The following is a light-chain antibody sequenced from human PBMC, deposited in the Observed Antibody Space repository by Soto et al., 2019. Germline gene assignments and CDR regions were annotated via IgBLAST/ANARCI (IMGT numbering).Light chain of an antibody. CDR3: QQYDNQPPGIT. CDR2: DAS. CDR1: QGISKC. J-gene: IGKJ3*01. V-gene: IGKV1-33*01. Sequence: DIHVTQSPSSLSASVGDRVTITCPASQGISKCLNWYQQKAGEAPKLLNYDASNLETGVPSRLRGLGPGTDFTFTISSPQPEDIATHYCQQYDNQPPGITLGPGTKVDI.